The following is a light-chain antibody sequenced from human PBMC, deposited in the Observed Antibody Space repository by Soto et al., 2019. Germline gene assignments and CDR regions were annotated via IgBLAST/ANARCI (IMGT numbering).Light chain of an antibody. CDR1: QSVSSN. J-gene: IGKJ1*01. CDR3: QQYNNWPPFA. CDR2: VAS. Sequence: EAVMTHSPATLSVSPWERATLSCKASQSVSSNLAWYQQKPGQAPRLLIYVASTRATGIPARFSGSGSGTEFTLTISSLQSEDFAVYYCQQYNNWPPFAFGQGTKVDIK. V-gene: IGKV3-15*01.